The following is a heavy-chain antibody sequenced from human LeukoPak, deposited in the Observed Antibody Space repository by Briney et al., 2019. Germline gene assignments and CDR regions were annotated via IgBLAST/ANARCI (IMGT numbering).Heavy chain of an antibody. CDR2: ISGSGGST. D-gene: IGHD4-17*01. J-gene: IGHJ4*02. CDR1: GFTFSSYA. CDR3: AKDGASYGHYEHFDY. Sequence: GGSLRLSCAASGFTFSSYAMSWVRQAPGKGLEWVSAISGSGGSTYYADSVKGRFTISRDNSKNTLYLQMNSLRAEDTAVYYCAKDGASYGHYEHFDYWGQGTLVTVSS. V-gene: IGHV3-23*01.